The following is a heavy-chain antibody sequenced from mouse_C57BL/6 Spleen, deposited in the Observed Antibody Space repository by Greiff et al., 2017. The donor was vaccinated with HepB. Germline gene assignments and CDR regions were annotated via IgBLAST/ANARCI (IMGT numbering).Heavy chain of an antibody. CDR3: ARLDYWYFDV. CDR2: IYPGDGDT. CDR1: GYAFSSYW. V-gene: IGHV1-80*01. Sequence: QVQLKQSGAELVKPGASVKISCKASGYAFSSYWMNWVKQRPGKGLEWIGQIYPGDGDTNYNGKFKGKATLTADKSSSPAYMQLSSLTSEDSAVYFCARLDYWYFDVWGTGTTVTVSS. J-gene: IGHJ1*03.